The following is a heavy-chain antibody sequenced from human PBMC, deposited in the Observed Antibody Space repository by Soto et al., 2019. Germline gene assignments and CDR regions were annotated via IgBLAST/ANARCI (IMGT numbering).Heavy chain of an antibody. CDR1: GYSISSGYY. V-gene: IGHV4-38-2*01. CDR3: ARARITMGRGVIIIALFDY. J-gene: IGHJ4*02. D-gene: IGHD3-10*01. Sequence: SETLSLTCAVSGYSISSGYYCGWIRQPPGKGLEWIGSIYHSGSTYYNPSLKSRVTISVDTSKNQFSLKLSSVTAADTAVYYCARARITMGRGVIIIALFDYWGQGTLVTVSS. CDR2: IYHSGST.